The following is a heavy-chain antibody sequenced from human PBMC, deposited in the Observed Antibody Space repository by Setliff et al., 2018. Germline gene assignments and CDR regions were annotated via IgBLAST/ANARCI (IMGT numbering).Heavy chain of an antibody. V-gene: IGHV3-7*01. CDR2: INQDGSGK. CDR3: ARDPIGPFLSYMDD. CDR1: GFTFSSFW. Sequence: QPGGSLRLSCAASGFTFSSFWMAWVRQSPGRGLEWVANINQDGSGKYYVDSVKGRFTISRDNSRNTLYLQMNSLRGEDTAVYFCARDPIGPFLSYMDDWGKGTTVTVSS. J-gene: IGHJ6*03. D-gene: IGHD3-16*01.